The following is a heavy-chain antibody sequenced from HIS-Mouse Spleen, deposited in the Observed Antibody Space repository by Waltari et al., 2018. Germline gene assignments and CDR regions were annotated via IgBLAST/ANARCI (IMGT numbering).Heavy chain of an antibody. CDR2: IWYDGSNK. D-gene: IGHD2-15*01. J-gene: IGHJ6*02. V-gene: IGHV3-33*01. CDR3: ARDSVAATYYYYYGMDV. CDR1: GFTFRSYG. Sequence: QVQLVESGGGVVQPGRSLRLSCAASGFTFRSYGMHWVRQAAGKGLEWVAVIWYDGSNKYYADSVKGRFTISRDNSKNTLYLQMNSLRAEDTAVYYCARDSVAATYYYYYGMDVWGQGTTVTVSS.